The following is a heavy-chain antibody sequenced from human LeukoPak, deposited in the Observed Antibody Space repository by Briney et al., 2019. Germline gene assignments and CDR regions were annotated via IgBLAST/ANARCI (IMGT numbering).Heavy chain of an antibody. J-gene: IGHJ6*03. CDR2: MNPNSGNT. V-gene: IGHV1-8*01. D-gene: IGHD3-16*01. CDR1: GYTFTSYD. Sequence: ASVKVSCKASGYTFTSYDVNWVRQATGQGLEWMGWMNPNSGNTGYAQTFQGRVTMTRNTSINTAYMELSSLRSEDTAVYYCARGVWVDYYYYYMDVWGKGTTVT. CDR3: ARGVWVDYYYYYMDV.